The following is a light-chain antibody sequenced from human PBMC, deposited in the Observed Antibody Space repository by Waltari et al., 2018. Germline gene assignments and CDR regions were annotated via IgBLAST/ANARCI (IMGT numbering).Light chain of an antibody. CDR3: SSYISSSTLEL. CDR1: SSDVGAYNY. Sequence: QSALTQPASVSGSPGQSITISCTGTSSDVGAYNYVSWYQQHPGKAPKLMIYDVRNRPLGVSNRFSGSKSGNTASLTISGLQAEDEADYYCSSYISSSTLELFGGGTSLTVL. J-gene: IGLJ2*01. V-gene: IGLV2-14*03. CDR2: DVR.